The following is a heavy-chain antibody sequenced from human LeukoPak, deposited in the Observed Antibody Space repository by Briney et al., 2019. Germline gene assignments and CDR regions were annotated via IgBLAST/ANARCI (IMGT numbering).Heavy chain of an antibody. CDR3: AKRYYDFPLDY. J-gene: IGHJ4*02. V-gene: IGHV3-23*01. Sequence: PGGSLRLSCAASGFTFSIYWMHWVRQAPGKGLEWVSSISANGGETHYADSVKGRFTISRDNSKNTLYLQINNPRVEDTAVYYCAKRYYDFPLDYWGQGTLVTVSS. D-gene: IGHD3-3*01. CDR1: GFTFSIYW. CDR2: ISANGGET.